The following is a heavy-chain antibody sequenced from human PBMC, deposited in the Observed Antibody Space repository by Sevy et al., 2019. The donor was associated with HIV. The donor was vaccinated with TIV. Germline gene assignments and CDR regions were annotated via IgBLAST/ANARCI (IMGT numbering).Heavy chain of an antibody. CDR1: GFTFSDYF. CDR3: ASLYFYGMDV. J-gene: IGHJ6*02. CDR2: ISSSGRTT. V-gene: IGHV3-11*01. Sequence: GGSLRLSCAASGFTFSDYFMTWIRQAPGKGLEWVSYISSSGRTTYYADAVEGRFTISRDNTKNSPYLLMNSLRAEDTAVYYCASLYFYGMDVWGQGTTVTVSS.